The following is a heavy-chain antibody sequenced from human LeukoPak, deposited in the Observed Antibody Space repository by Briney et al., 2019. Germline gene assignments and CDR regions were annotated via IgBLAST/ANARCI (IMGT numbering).Heavy chain of an antibody. Sequence: GGSLRLSCAASGFTFDYYWMTWVRQAPGKGLEWLANIKESGSEKYYVDSVKGRFTISRDNAKNSLFLQMNSLRAEDTAVYYCATDRSVGATYRFDHWGQGTLVTVSS. CDR2: IKESGSEK. CDR1: GFTFDYYW. J-gene: IGHJ4*02. CDR3: ATDRSVGATYRFDH. V-gene: IGHV3-7*01. D-gene: IGHD1-26*01.